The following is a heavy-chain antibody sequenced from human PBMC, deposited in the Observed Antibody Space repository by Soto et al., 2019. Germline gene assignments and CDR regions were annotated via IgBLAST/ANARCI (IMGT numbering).Heavy chain of an antibody. CDR1: GYTLTELS. J-gene: IGHJ3*02. Sequence: ASVRVSCKVSGYTLTELSMHWVRQAPGKGLEWMGGFDPEDGETIYAQKFQGRVTMTEDTSTDTAYMELSSLRSEDTAVYYCATVMHNWNDIPAFDIWGQGTMVTVSS. CDR2: FDPEDGET. D-gene: IGHD1-20*01. CDR3: ATVMHNWNDIPAFDI. V-gene: IGHV1-24*01.